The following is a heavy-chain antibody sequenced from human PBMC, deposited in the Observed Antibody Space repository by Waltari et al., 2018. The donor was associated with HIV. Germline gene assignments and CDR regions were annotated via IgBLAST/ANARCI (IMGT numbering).Heavy chain of an antibody. CDR2: TNPNSGCT. Sequence: QVQLVQSGAEVKKPGASVKVSCKASGYTFTGYYMHWVRQAPGQGLEWMGWTNPNSGCTDYAQKLQGRVTMTRDTSISAAYMELSRLRSGDTAVYYCARDRARTTDYYYYGMDVWGQGTTVTVSS. CDR3: ARDRARTTDYYYYGMDV. V-gene: IGHV1-2*02. D-gene: IGHD1-7*01. J-gene: IGHJ6*02. CDR1: GYTFTGYY.